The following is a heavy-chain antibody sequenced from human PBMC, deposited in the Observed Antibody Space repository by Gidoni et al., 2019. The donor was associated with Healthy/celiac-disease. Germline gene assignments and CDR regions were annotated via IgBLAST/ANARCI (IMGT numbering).Heavy chain of an antibody. CDR1: GFPFSSYS. D-gene: IGHD2-2*01. J-gene: IGHJ6*02. V-gene: IGHV3-21*01. CDR2: ISSSSSYI. CDR3: ARDRIVVVPAATTYYYYGMDV. Sequence: EVQLVESGGGLVKPGGSLRLSCAASGFPFSSYSMNWVRQAPGKGLEWVSSISSSSSYIYYADSVKGRFTISRDNAKNSLYLQMNSLRAEDTAVYYCARDRIVVVPAATTYYYYGMDVWGQGTTVTVSS.